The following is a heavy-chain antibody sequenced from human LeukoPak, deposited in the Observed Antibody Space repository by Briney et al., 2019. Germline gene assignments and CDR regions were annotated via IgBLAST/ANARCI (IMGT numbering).Heavy chain of an antibody. CDR3: ARSVRGVISSFDY. CDR1: GGSISSSSYY. D-gene: IGHD3-10*01. V-gene: IGHV4-39*01. Sequence: SETLSLTCTVSGGSISSSSYYWGWIRQPPGKGLEWIGSIYYSGSTYYNPSLKSRVTISVDTSKNQFSLKLSSVTAADTAVYYCARSVRGVISSFDYWGQGTLVTVSS. CDR2: IYYSGST. J-gene: IGHJ4*02.